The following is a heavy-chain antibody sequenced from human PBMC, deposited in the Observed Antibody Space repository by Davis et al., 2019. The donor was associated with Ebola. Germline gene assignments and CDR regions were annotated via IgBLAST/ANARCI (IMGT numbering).Heavy chain of an antibody. Sequence: GESLKISCAASGFTFSSYGMHWVRQAPGKGLEWVAVISYDGSNKYYADSVKGRFTISRDNSKNTLYLQMNSLRAEDTAVYYCAKGEWLRFLGFVDYYGMDVWGQGTTVTVSS. CDR3: AKGEWLRFLGFVDYYGMDV. CDR1: GFTFSSYG. J-gene: IGHJ6*02. CDR2: ISYDGSNK. V-gene: IGHV3-30*18. D-gene: IGHD5-12*01.